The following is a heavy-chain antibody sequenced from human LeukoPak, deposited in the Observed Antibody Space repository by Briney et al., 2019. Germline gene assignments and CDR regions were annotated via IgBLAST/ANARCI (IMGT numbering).Heavy chain of an antibody. CDR1: GGSFSGYY. V-gene: IGHV4-34*01. J-gene: IGHJ5*02. CDR3: ARDAHLAAAGTWWFDP. CDR2: INHSGST. Sequence: SETLSLTCAVYGGSFSGYYWSWIRQPPGKGLEWIGEINHSGSTNYNPSLKSRVTISVDTSKNQFSLKLSSVTAADTAVYYCARDAHLAAAGTWWFDPWGQGTLVTVSS. D-gene: IGHD6-13*01.